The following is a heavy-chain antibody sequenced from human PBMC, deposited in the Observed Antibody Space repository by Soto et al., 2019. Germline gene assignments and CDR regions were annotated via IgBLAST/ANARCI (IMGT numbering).Heavy chain of an antibody. CDR3: ARDSPLARFDY. V-gene: IGHV4-30-2*01. CDR2: IYHSGST. J-gene: IGHJ4*02. CDR1: GGSISSGGYS. Sequence: QLQLQESGSGLVKPSQTLSLTCAVSGGSISSGGYSWSWIRQPPGKGLEWIGYIYHSGSTYYNPSLKSRVTISVDRSKNQFPLKASSVTAADTAVYYCARDSPLARFDYWGQGTLVTVSS.